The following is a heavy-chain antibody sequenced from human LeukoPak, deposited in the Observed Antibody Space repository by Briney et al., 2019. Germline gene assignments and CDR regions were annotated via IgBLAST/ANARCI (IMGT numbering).Heavy chain of an antibody. J-gene: IGHJ4*02. V-gene: IGHV3-33*06. CDR2: IWYDGSNK. CDR1: GFTFSSYG. CDR3: AKEGNAGRDSSGWPDY. D-gene: IGHD6-19*01. Sequence: GGSLRLSCAASGFTFSSYGMHWVRQAPGKGLEWVAVIWYDGSNKYYADSVKGRFTISRDNSKNTLYLQMNSLRAEDTAVYYCAKEGNAGRDSSGWPDYWGQGTLVTVSS.